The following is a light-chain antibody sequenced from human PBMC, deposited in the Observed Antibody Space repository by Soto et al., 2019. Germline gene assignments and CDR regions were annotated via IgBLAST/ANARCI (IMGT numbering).Light chain of an antibody. Sequence: DIVMTQSPLSLPVTPGEPASISCRSNQSILLTNGYNYLDWYLQKPGQSPQLLIYLGSNRDSGVPDRFSGSGSGTDCTLKIRRVEAEDVGVYYCMQALQTPRTFGQGTKVEIK. CDR2: LGS. V-gene: IGKV2-28*01. CDR1: QSILLTNGYNY. CDR3: MQALQTPRT. J-gene: IGKJ1*01.